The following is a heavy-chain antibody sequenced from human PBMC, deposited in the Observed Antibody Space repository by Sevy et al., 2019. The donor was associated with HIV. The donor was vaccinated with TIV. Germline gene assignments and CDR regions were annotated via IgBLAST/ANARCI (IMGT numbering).Heavy chain of an antibody. CDR3: ARRYFDL. CDR2: IRQDGNEL. J-gene: IGHJ4*02. Sequence: GGSLRLPCQASGFTFSNFWMQWVRQAPGKGLEWVANIRQDGNELYYVDSVKGRFTISRDNAKNALYLQMDGLRVEDTAVYYCARRYFDLWGQGTLVTVSS. CDR1: GFTFSNFW. V-gene: IGHV3-7*01.